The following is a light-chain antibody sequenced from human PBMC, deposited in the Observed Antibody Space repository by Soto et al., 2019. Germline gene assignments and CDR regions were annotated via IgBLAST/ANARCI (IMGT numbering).Light chain of an antibody. J-gene: IGKJ2*01. Sequence: IVMTQSPATLSVSPGDRVTLSCRASQSVSSDLAWYQQRPGQAPRLLIYGASTRATGIPARFSGTGSGTEFTLTISSLQSEDFAFYYCQQYNNWPPYTVGQGTKVDSK. CDR2: GAS. CDR3: QQYNNWPPYT. V-gene: IGKV3-15*01. CDR1: QSVSSD.